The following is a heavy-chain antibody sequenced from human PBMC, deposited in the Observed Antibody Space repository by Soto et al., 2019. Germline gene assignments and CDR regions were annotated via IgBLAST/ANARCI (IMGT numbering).Heavy chain of an antibody. CDR3: ARHSLPSFPQYCITTTCYPGHYYGMDV. J-gene: IGHJ6*02. Sequence: GESLKISCKDSGYNFTNYWIGWVRQMPGKGLEWMGIIYPADSDTRYSPSFQGQVTISADKSISTAYLQWSSLKASDTAMYFCARHSLPSFPQYCITTTCYPGHYYGMDVWGQGTTVTVSS. CDR2: IYPADSDT. V-gene: IGHV5-51*01. D-gene: IGHD2-2*01. CDR1: GYNFTNYW.